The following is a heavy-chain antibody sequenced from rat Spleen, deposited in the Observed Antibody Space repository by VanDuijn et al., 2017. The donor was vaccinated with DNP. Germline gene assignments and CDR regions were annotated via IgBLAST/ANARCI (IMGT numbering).Heavy chain of an antibody. J-gene: IGHJ2*01. CDR1: GFTFNDHW. CDR2: SNTDGGTT. D-gene: IGHD1-12*01. CDR3: AKDQETSPFDY. V-gene: IGHV5-58*01. Sequence: EVKLVESGGGLVQPGGSVKLSCVASGFTFNDHWMGWVRQSPGRVLQWSGESNTDGGTTYYPDSVKGRFTISRDNAEDTVYLQLNSLRSGDKATYYFAKDQETSPFDYWGRGVMVTVSS.